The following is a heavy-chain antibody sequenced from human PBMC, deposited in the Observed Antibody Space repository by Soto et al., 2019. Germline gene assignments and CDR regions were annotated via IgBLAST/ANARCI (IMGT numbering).Heavy chain of an antibody. Sequence: QVQLVESGGGVVQPGRSLRLSCAASGFTFSSYGMHWVRQAPGKGLEWVAVISYDGSNKQYADSVKGRSTISRDNSKNTLYLQVNSLRVEDTAVYYCARDRSSSWSFAYWGQGTLVTVSS. V-gene: IGHV3-30*03. CDR2: ISYDGSNK. J-gene: IGHJ4*02. CDR3: ARDRSSSWSFAY. D-gene: IGHD6-13*01. CDR1: GFTFSSYG.